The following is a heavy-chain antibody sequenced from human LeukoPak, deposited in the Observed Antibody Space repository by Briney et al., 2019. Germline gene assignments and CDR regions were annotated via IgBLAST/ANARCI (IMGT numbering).Heavy chain of an antibody. Sequence: PGGSLRLSCAASGFTFSIYSMNWVRQAPGKGLEWVSSISSSSSYIYYADSVKGRFTISRDNAKNSLYLQMNSLRAEDTAVYYCAVTSTYDSSGYYRLYYFDYWGQGTLVTVSS. J-gene: IGHJ4*02. CDR2: ISSSSSYI. V-gene: IGHV3-21*01. CDR1: GFTFSIYS. CDR3: AVTSTYDSSGYYRLYYFDY. D-gene: IGHD3-22*01.